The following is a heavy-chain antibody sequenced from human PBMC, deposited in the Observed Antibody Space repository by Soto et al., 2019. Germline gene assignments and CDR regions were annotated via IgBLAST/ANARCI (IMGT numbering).Heavy chain of an antibody. V-gene: IGHV1-69*13. CDR2: IIPIFGTA. CDR3: ARDGEGGYCSSTSCYLDWFDP. J-gene: IGHJ5*02. CDR1: GVTFSSYA. D-gene: IGHD2-2*01. Sequence: SVKVSCKASGVTFSSYAISLVRQAPGQGLEWMGGIIPIFGTANYAQKFQARVTITADGSTSTAYMELSSLRSEDTAVYYCARDGEGGYCSSTSCYLDWFDPWGQGTLVTVSS.